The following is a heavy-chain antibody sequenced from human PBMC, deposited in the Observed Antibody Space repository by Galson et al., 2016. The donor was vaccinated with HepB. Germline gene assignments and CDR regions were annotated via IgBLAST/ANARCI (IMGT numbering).Heavy chain of an antibody. D-gene: IGHD6-19*01. CDR2: IDLQDSYT. CDR1: GYTFTNYW. Sequence: QSGAEVKKPGETLRISCKASGYTFTNYWISWVRQVSGKGLEYMGRIDLQDSYTDYSPSFKSHVTISGDTSINTVYLQWSSLKASDTAKYFCVRIPTSGWYSDYWGQGTLVTVSS. J-gene: IGHJ4*02. CDR3: VRIPTSGWYSDY. V-gene: IGHV5-10-1*01.